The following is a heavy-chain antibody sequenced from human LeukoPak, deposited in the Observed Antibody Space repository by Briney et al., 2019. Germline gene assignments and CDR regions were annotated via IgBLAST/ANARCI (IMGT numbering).Heavy chain of an antibody. Sequence: SETLSLTCTVSGGSISSSSYYWGWIRQPPGKGLEWIGEINHSGSTNYNPSLKSRVTMSIDTSKNQFSLKLFSVTAADTAVYYCATAYALRYFDWTPHPFDIWGQGTMVTVSA. D-gene: IGHD3-9*01. J-gene: IGHJ3*02. CDR3: ATAYALRYFDWTPHPFDI. V-gene: IGHV4-39*07. CDR2: INHSGST. CDR1: GGSISSSSYY.